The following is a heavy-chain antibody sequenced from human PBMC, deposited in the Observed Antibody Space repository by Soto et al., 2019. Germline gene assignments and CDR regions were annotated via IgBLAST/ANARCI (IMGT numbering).Heavy chain of an antibody. Sequence: PGGSLRLSCAASGFSFSDFSMNWFRQAPGKGLEWVSFIDLTGSPTYYSDSVKGRFTVSKDISKKTVYLQMNSLRVEDTAVYYCARGNSSSWLGRYFDYWGQGTLVTVSS. CDR3: ARGNSSSWLGRYFDY. J-gene: IGHJ4*02. CDR2: IDLTGSPT. CDR1: GFSFSDFS. V-gene: IGHV3-23*05. D-gene: IGHD6-13*01.